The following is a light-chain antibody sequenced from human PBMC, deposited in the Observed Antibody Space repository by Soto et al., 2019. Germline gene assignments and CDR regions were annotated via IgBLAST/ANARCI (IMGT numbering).Light chain of an antibody. CDR2: DVS. CDR3: QQYDTYLWT. Sequence: EIQMTQSPSTLSASLGDRATITCRACQSISGWLAWYQQKPGQAPKLLIYDVSSLESGVPSRFSGSGSGTEFTLAISSLQPDDFATYYCQQYDTYLWTFGQGTKVDIK. CDR1: QSISGW. V-gene: IGKV1-5*01. J-gene: IGKJ1*01.